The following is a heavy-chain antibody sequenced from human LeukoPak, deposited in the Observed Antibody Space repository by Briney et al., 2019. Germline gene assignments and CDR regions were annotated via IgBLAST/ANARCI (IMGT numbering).Heavy chain of an antibody. CDR2: ISSSSSTI. J-gene: IGHJ4*02. CDR1: GFTFSSYS. CDR3: ARDQLRDSGSYYGLA. D-gene: IGHD1-26*01. V-gene: IGHV3-48*02. Sequence: GGSLRLSCAASGFTFSSYSMNWVRQAPGKGLEWVSYISSSSSTIYYADSVKGRFTISRDNAKNSLYLQMNNLRDEDTAVYYCARDQLRDSGSYYGLAWGQGTLVTVSS.